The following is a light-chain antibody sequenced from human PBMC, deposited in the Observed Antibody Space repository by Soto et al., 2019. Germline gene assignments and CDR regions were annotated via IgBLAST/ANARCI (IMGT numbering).Light chain of an antibody. CDR1: QSVSSY. CDR2: DAF. Sequence: EIVLTQSPATLSLSPGERATLSCRASQSVSSYLAWYQQKPGQALRLLIYDAFNRATGIPARFSGSGSGTDFTLTISSLEPEDFAVYYCVQRSTWPWTFGQGSKVEIK. CDR3: VQRSTWPWT. V-gene: IGKV3-11*01. J-gene: IGKJ1*01.